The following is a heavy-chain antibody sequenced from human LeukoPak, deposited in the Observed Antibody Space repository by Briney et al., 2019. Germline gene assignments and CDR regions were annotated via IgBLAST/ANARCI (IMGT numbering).Heavy chain of an antibody. D-gene: IGHD2-2*01. J-gene: IGHJ4*02. CDR3: ASGRTDIVVVPATLRNYYFDY. V-gene: IGHV1-69*06. CDR2: IIPIFGTA. Sequence: SVKVSCKASGGTFSSYAISWVRQAPGQGLEWMGGIIPIFGTANYAQKFQGRVTITADKPTNTAYMELSSLRSEDTAVYYCASGRTDIVVVPATLRNYYFDYWGQGTLVTVSS. CDR1: GGTFSSYA.